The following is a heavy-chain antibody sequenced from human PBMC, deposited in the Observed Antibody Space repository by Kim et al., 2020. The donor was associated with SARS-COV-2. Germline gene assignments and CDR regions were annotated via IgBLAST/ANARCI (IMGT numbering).Heavy chain of an antibody. CDR3: AKIPPPEQWERRGRDHWFAG. J-gene: IGHJ5*02. CDR2: ISAGGGNT. D-gene: IGHD1-1*01. CDR1: GFSFSNYA. Sequence: GGSLRLSCVVSGFSFSNYAMSWVRQAPGKGLEWVSAISAGGGNTYYADSVKGRFTISRDNSKNTLYMQMNSLRAEDTAVYYCAKIPPPEQWERRGRDHWFAGWGQGTLVTVSS. V-gene: IGHV3-23*01.